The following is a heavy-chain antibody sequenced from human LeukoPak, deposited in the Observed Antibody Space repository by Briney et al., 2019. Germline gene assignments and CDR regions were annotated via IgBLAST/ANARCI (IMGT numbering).Heavy chain of an antibody. V-gene: IGHV3-48*02. CDR2: INVRYGVI. Sequence: GSLRLSCAASGFALDTYSMNWVRQAPGKGLEWLSYINVRYGVIHYADSVRGRFTISSDKAKASVYMQMNRLRDEDTAVHYCARDFDWAFDHWGQGTLVTVSS. D-gene: IGHD3-9*01. CDR1: GFALDTYS. J-gene: IGHJ4*02. CDR3: ARDFDWAFDH.